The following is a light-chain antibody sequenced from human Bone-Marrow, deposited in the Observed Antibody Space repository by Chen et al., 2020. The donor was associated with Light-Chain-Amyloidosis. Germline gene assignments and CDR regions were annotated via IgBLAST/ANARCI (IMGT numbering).Light chain of an antibody. Sequence: NIMLTQPHSVPESPGKTYIISCTPSSASIATNYVQWYQKRPGSSPTTVIYEDDQRPSGVPDRFSGSIDRSSNSASLTISGLKTEDEADYYCQSYQGSSQGVFGGGTKLTVL. J-gene: IGLJ3*02. CDR3: QSYQGSSQGV. CDR2: EDD. CDR1: SASIATNY. V-gene: IGLV6-57*01.